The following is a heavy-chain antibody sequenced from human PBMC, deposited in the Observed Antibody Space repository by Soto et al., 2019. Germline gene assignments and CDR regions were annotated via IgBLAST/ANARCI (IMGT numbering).Heavy chain of an antibody. CDR1: GYSFTSYW. V-gene: IGHV5-51*01. Sequence: GESLKISCKGSGYSFTSYWIGWVRQMPGKGLEWMGIIYPGDSDTRYSPSFQGQVTISADKSISTAYLQWSSLKASDTAMYYCARQDSSGYYPLYYYYGMDVWGQGTTVTVS. J-gene: IGHJ6*02. CDR2: IYPGDSDT. CDR3: ARQDSSGYYPLYYYYGMDV. D-gene: IGHD3-22*01.